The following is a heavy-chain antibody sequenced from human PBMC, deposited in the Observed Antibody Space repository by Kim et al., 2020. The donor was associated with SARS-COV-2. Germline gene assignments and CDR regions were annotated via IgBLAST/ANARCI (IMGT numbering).Heavy chain of an antibody. CDR3: ARASPRAIAAAGTFDY. V-gene: IGHV1-46*01. J-gene: IGHJ4*02. D-gene: IGHD6-13*01. Sequence: FQGRVTMTRDTSTSTVYMELSSLRSEDTAVYYCARASPRAIAAAGTFDYWGQGTLVTVSS.